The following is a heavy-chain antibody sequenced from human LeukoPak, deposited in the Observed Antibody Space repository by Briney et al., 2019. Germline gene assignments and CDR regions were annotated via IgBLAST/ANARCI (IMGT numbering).Heavy chain of an antibody. J-gene: IGHJ4*02. CDR1: GFTFSSYE. V-gene: IGHV3-48*03. D-gene: IGHD3-10*01. Sequence: PGGSLRLSCAASGFTFSSYEMNWVRQAPGKGLEWVSYISSSGSTIYYADSVKGRFTISRDNAKNSLYLQMSSLRAEDTAVYYCARESGWAHLDYWGQGTLVTVSS. CDR3: ARESGWAHLDY. CDR2: ISSSGSTI.